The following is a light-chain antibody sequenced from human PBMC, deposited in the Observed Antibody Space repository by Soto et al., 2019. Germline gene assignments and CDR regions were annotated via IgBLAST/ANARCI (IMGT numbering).Light chain of an antibody. Sequence: QSVLTQPPSMSGAPGQRVNISCSGSGSNIGADYDVHWYKQLPGTAPQVVIYGNTNRPSGVPDRFSGSKSGTYASLVITGLQADDEGDYYCQSFDNTLSASIFGGGTKVTVL. J-gene: IGLJ2*01. CDR1: GSNIGADYD. CDR2: GNT. V-gene: IGLV1-40*01. CDR3: QSFDNTLSASI.